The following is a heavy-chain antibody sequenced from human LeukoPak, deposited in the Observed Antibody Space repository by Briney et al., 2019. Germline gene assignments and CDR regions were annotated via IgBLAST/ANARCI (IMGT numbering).Heavy chain of an antibody. D-gene: IGHD1-26*01. CDR1: GYRFTSYW. Sequence: GESLKISCNASGYRFTSYWIGLVRQMPGRGLECIWIIHPGDSETRYSPSFQGQVTISADKSISTTYLQWRGLKASDTAMYYCARRLGATQPYFDFWGQGALVTVSS. CDR2: IHPGDSET. J-gene: IGHJ4*02. V-gene: IGHV5-51*01. CDR3: ARRLGATQPYFDF.